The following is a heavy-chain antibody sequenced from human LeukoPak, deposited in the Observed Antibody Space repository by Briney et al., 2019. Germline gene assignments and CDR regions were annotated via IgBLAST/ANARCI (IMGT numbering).Heavy chain of an antibody. CDR3: ARDPLGDSTYYFDY. J-gene: IGHJ4*02. CDR1: GFTFSSYA. Sequence: GGSLRLSCAASGFTFSSYAMHWVRQAPGKGLEWVAVISYDGSNKYYADSVKGRFTVSRDNSKNTLYLQMNSLRAEDTAVYYCARDPLGDSTYYFDYWGQGTLVTVSS. V-gene: IGHV3-30*04. CDR2: ISYDGSNK. D-gene: IGHD2-21*01.